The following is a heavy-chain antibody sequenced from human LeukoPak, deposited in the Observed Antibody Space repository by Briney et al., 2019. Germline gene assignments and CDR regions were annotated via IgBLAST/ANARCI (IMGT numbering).Heavy chain of an antibody. CDR1: GGSFSGYY. D-gene: IGHD3-9*01. Sequence: SETLSLTCAVYGGSFSGYYWSWIRQPPGKGLEWIGEINHSGSTNYNPSLKSRVTISVDTSKNQFSLKLSSVTAADTAVYYCARRHYEILSGYPSWGQGILVTVSS. CDR3: ARRHYEILSGYPS. V-gene: IGHV4-34*01. J-gene: IGHJ4*02. CDR2: INHSGST.